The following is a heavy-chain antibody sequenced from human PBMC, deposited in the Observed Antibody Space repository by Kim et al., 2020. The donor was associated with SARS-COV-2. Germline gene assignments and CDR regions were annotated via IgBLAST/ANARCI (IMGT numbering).Heavy chain of an antibody. V-gene: IGHV7-4-1*02. J-gene: IGHJ3*02. CDR2: NQ. CDR3: ARGSEDAFDI. D-gene: IGHD6-19*01. Sequence: NQTHAQGFTGRFVFSLDTSVSTAYLQISSLKAEDTAVYYCARGSEDAFDIWGQGTMVTVSS.